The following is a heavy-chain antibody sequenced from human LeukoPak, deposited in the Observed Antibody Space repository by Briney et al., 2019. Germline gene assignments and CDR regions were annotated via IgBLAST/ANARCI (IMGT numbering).Heavy chain of an antibody. Sequence: GGSLRLSCAASRFTFSSYAMSWVRQAPGKGLEWVSTISGRGDSTYYADSVKGRFTISRDNSRNTLYLQINTPRAEYTAVYYCAKAIAAPVWYFDLWGRGTLVTVSS. CDR1: RFTFSSYA. CDR3: AKAIAAPVWYFDL. J-gene: IGHJ2*01. D-gene: IGHD6-13*01. CDR2: ISGRGDST. V-gene: IGHV3-23*01.